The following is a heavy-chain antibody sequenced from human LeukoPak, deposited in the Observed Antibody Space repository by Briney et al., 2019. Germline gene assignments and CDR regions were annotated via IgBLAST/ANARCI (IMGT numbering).Heavy chain of an antibody. CDR3: ARELRYFDWLAWFDP. V-gene: IGHV1-69*13. D-gene: IGHD3-9*01. J-gene: IGHJ5*02. Sequence: GASVKVSFKASGGTFSSYAISWVRQAPGQGLEWMGGIIPIFGTASYAQKFQGRVTITADESTSTAYMELSSLRSEDTAVYYCARELRYFDWLAWFDPWGQGTLVTVSS. CDR2: IIPIFGTA. CDR1: GGTFSSYA.